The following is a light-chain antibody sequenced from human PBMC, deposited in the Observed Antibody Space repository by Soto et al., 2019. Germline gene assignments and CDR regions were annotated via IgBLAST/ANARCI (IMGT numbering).Light chain of an antibody. Sequence: EIVLTQAPATLSLSPGERATLSSRASQSIGNYIAWYQQKPGQAPRLLVYDVFNRATGIPARFSGSGSGTDFTLTISSLEPEDFAVYYCLQRAAWPWTFGQGTKVEVK. CDR2: DVF. J-gene: IGKJ1*01. CDR1: QSIGNY. V-gene: IGKV3-11*01. CDR3: LQRAAWPWT.